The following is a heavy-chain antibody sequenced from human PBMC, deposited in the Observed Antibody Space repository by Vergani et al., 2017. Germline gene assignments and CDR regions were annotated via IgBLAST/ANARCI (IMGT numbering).Heavy chain of an antibody. CDR2: INHSGST. CDR1: GGSFSGYY. CDR3: ARVFVVVAANKYYFDY. J-gene: IGHJ4*02. Sequence: QVQLQQWGAGLLKPSETLYLTCAVYGGSFSGYYWSWIRQPPGKGLEWIGEINHSGSTNYNPSLKSRVTISVVTSKNQFSLKLSSVTAADTAVYYCARVFVVVAANKYYFDYWGQGTLVTVSS. V-gene: IGHV4-34*01. D-gene: IGHD2-15*01.